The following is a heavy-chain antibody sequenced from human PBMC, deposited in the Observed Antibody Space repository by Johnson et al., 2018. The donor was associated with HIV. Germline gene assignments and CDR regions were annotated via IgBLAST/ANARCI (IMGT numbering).Heavy chain of an antibody. J-gene: IGHJ3*02. V-gene: IGHV3-11*04. CDR1: GFTFSDYY. Sequence: VQLVESGGGLVKPGGSLRLSCAASGFTFSDYYMSWIRQAPGKGLEWVSYITGSGSSIYYADSVKGRFTISRDNAKNSLYLQMNSLRVEDTALYYCARGYGGTIFGVVIAGAFDIWGQGTMVTVSS. D-gene: IGHD3-3*01. CDR2: ITGSGSSI. CDR3: ARGYGGTIFGVVIAGAFDI.